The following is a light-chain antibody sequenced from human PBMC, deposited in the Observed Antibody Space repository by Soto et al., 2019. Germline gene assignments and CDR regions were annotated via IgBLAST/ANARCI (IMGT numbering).Light chain of an antibody. Sequence: DIQITQSPSSLSASVGDRFAITCRASQDISNLLNWYQQTPGKAHKLLTYDASDVETGVPSRFSGSGSGTDFTFTISIVQQEYTATYCCQQYDSLPFTFGPGTKVEI. CDR1: QDISNL. CDR3: QQYDSLPFT. CDR2: DAS. J-gene: IGKJ3*01. V-gene: IGKV1-33*01.